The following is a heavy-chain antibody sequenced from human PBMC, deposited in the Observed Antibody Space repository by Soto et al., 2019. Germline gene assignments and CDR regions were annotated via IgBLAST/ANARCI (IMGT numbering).Heavy chain of an antibody. CDR1: GGTFSSYA. J-gene: IGHJ6*02. Sequence: SVKVSCKASGGTFSSYAISGVRQAPGQGLEWMGGIIPIFGTANYAQKFQGRVAITADKSTSTAYMELSSLRTEDSAVYYCARFGLGSCSSTSCFCYYYYGMDVWGQGTMVTVSS. CDR3: ARFGLGSCSSTSCFCYYYYGMDV. CDR2: IIPIFGTA. V-gene: IGHV1-69*06. D-gene: IGHD2-2*01.